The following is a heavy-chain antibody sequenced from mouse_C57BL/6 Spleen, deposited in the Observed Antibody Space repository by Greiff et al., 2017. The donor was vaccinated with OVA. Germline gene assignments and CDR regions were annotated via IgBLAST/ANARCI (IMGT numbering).Heavy chain of an antibody. V-gene: IGHV1-72*01. CDR2: IDPNSGGT. J-gene: IGHJ3*01. CDR1: GYTFTSYW. CDR3: ARGGSSGYEAWFAY. Sequence: QVQLKQPGAELVKPGASVKLSCKASGYTFTSYWMHWVKQRPGRGLEWIGRIDPNSGGTKYNEKFKSKATLTVDKPSSTAYMQISSLTSEDSAVYYCARGGSSGYEAWFAYWGQGTLVTVSA. D-gene: IGHD3-2*02.